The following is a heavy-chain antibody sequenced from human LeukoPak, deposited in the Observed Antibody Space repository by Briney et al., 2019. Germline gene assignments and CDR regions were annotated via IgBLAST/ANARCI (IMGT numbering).Heavy chain of an antibody. D-gene: IGHD3-10*01. J-gene: IGHJ4*02. CDR1: GGTFSSYT. Sequence: ASVKVSCKASGGTFSSYTISWVRQAPGQGLEWMGRIIPILGIANYAQKFQGRVTITADKPTSTAYMELSSLRSEDTAVYYCARDGSGSYFDYWGQGTLVTVSS. CDR3: ARDGSGSYFDY. CDR2: IIPILGIA. V-gene: IGHV1-69*04.